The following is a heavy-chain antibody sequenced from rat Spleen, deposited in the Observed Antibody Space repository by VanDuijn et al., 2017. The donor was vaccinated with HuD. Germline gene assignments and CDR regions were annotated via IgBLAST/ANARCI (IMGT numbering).Heavy chain of an antibody. J-gene: IGHJ1*01. Sequence: EVQLVESGGGLVQPGRSMKLSCAASGLSFSNYDMAWVRQAPTKGLEWVASISYDGTATYYRDSVKGRITISRENAKSTLYLQMDSLRSEDTATYYCGRHAYYDGYYHWYFDLWGPGTMVTVSS. CDR1: GLSFSNYD. CDR3: GRHAYYDGYYHWYFDL. V-gene: IGHV5-7*01. D-gene: IGHD1-12*03. CDR2: ISYDGTAT.